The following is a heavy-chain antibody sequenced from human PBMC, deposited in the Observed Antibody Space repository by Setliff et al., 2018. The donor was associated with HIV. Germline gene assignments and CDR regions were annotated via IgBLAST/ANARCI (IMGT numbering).Heavy chain of an antibody. V-gene: IGHV4-39*01. CDR1: GGTISNNNYH. J-gene: IGHJ4*02. CDR3: ARLFSGSPGDC. Sequence: PSETLSLTCSVSGGTISNNNYHWGRIRQPPGEGLEWIGSIYYLGNTYYNPSLKSRLTISVDTSRNLFSLHLSSVTAADTAVYYCARLFSGSPGDCWGQGTLVTVSS. D-gene: IGHD3-10*01. CDR2: IYYLGNT.